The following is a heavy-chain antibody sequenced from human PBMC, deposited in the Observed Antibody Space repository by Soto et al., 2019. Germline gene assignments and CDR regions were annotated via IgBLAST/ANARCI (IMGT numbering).Heavy chain of an antibody. CDR3: AKRNSSGWYYFDY. Sequence: QPGGSLRLSCAASGFTFSSYAMSWVRQAPGVGLEWVSTIGVNTHYADSVKGRFTISRDSSKTTVFLQMNRLRAEDTAVYYCAKRNSSGWYYFDYWGQGTLVTVSS. J-gene: IGHJ4*02. CDR2: IGVNT. V-gene: IGHV3-23*01. CDR1: GFTFSSYA. D-gene: IGHD6-19*01.